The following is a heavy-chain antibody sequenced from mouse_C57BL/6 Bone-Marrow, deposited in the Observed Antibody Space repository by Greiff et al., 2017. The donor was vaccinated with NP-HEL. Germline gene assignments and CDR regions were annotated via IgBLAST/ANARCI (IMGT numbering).Heavy chain of an antibody. D-gene: IGHD1-1*01. V-gene: IGHV1-69*01. CDR3: ARGLRYPMDY. Sequence: QVQLQQPGAELVVPGASVKLSCKASGYTFTSYWMHWVKQRPGQGLEWIGEIDPSDSYTNYNQKFKGKSTLTVDKSSSTAYMQLSSLTSEDSAVYYCARGLRYPMDYWGQGTSVTVSS. CDR1: GYTFTSYW. CDR2: IDPSDSYT. J-gene: IGHJ4*01.